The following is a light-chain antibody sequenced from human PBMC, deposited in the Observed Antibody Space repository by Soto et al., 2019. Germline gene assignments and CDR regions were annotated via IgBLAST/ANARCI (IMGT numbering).Light chain of an antibody. Sequence: IGSPQLPATLSLSHQENTTPSCRASQSLTNSFIAWYQQRPGQAPRPLIYDTSRRASGIPDRFSGSGSGTDFTLTISRLETEDFAVFYCQQYGTSESIFGQGTRLEIK. CDR3: QQYGTSESI. V-gene: IGKV3-20*01. CDR1: QSLTNSF. CDR2: DTS. J-gene: IGKJ5*01.